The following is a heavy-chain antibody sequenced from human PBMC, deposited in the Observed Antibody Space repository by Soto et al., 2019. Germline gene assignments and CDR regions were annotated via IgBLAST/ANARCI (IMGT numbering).Heavy chain of an antibody. CDR3: AAGESSVDYYYGMDV. D-gene: IGHD3-10*01. Sequence: NPSETLSLACTVSGGSISSYYWSWIRQPPGKGLEWIGYIYYSGSTNYNPSLKSRVTISVDTSKNQFSLKLSSVTAADTAVYYCAAGESSVDYYYGMDVWGQGTTVTVSS. CDR1: GGSISSYY. CDR2: IYYSGST. J-gene: IGHJ6*02. V-gene: IGHV4-59*01.